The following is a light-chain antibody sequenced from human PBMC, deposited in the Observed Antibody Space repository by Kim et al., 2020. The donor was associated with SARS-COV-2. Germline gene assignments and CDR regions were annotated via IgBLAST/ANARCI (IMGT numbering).Light chain of an antibody. Sequence: DIQMTQSPSSLSASVGDRVTINCRASQNIHTYLHWYQMKPGKAPKVLIYAASSLKSGAPSRFSGSGTATDYTLTISSLQPEDFATYYCQQSYSLPWTFGQGTKVDIK. J-gene: IGKJ1*01. V-gene: IGKV1-39*01. CDR2: AAS. CDR3: QQSYSLPWT. CDR1: QNIHTY.